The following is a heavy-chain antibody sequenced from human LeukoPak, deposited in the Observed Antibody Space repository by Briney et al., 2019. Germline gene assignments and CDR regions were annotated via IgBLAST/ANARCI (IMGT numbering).Heavy chain of an antibody. V-gene: IGHV3-48*02. J-gene: IGHJ4*02. CDR3: EAGIRYAFDY. CDR1: RFSFTDYP. Sequence: NPGGALRLSCATSRFSFTDYPKNWVRKAPGKGLEWISNIRTTAEGAKYAYYADSVKGRVTISRDDGKNTLYLHMDSLRDDDTVVFQAEAGIRYAFDYWGQGILVTVSS. D-gene: IGHD3-9*01. CDR2: IRTTAEGAKYA.